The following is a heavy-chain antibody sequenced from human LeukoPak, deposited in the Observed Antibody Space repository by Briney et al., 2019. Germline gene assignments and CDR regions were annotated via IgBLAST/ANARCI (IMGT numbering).Heavy chain of an antibody. CDR2: ISGSGGGT. D-gene: IGHD3-22*01. Sequence: GSLRLSCAVSGITLGNYGMSWVRQAPGKGLEWVAGISGSGGGTYYADSVKGRFTISRDNPKNTLYLQMNSLRAEDTAVYFCAKRGVVIRVILVGFHKEAYYFDSWGQGALVTVSS. V-gene: IGHV3-23*01. CDR3: AKRGVVIRVILVGFHKEAYYFDS. CDR1: GITLGNYG. J-gene: IGHJ4*02.